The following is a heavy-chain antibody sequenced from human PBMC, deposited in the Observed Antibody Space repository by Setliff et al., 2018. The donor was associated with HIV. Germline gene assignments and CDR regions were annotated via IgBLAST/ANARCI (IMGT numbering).Heavy chain of an antibody. V-gene: IGHV1-2*02. CDR2: INVNNDAT. D-gene: IGHD3-3*01. Sequence: ASVKVSCKASGYAFTSHYIHWVRQAPGQGLEWMGWINVNNDATNYAQKFQGRVSMTRDTSISTAYMELRSLTSDDTAVYYCTRDLGSITLFGVVIQGAFDIWGQGTMVTVSS. J-gene: IGHJ3*02. CDR3: TRDLGSITLFGVVIQGAFDI. CDR1: GYAFTSHY.